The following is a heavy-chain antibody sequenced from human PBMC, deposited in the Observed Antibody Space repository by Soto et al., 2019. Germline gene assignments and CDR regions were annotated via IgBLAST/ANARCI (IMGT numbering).Heavy chain of an antibody. CDR3: ASGGHIAAADY. Sequence: GASVKVSCKASGGTFNKYTIDWVRQAPGQGLEWMGGIIPLFGTANYAQKFQGRVTITADEAATTAYMELSSLRSEDTAVYYCASGGHIAAADYWGQGTLVTVSS. CDR1: GGTFNKYT. J-gene: IGHJ4*02. CDR2: IIPLFGTA. D-gene: IGHD6-13*01. V-gene: IGHV1-69*13.